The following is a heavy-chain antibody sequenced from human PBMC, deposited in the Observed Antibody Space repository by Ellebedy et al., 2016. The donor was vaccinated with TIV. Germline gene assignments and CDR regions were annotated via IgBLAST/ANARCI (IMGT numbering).Heavy chain of an antibody. Sequence: SLKISCAASGFTFSDYYMSWIRQAPGKGLEWVSYISSSSSYTNYADSVKGRFTISRDNANNSLFLQMKFLGAEDTAVYYCATTYGDRPHDRWGQGALVTVSA. CDR3: ATTYGDRPHDR. V-gene: IGHV3-11*06. D-gene: IGHD4-17*01. CDR2: ISSSSSYT. J-gene: IGHJ5*02. CDR1: GFTFSDYY.